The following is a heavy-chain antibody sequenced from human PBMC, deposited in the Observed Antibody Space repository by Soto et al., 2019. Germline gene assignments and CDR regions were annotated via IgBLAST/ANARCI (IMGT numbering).Heavy chain of an antibody. V-gene: IGHV1-69*12. CDR2: IIPIFGTA. CDR3: ARAGYYDSSGYTAPFDY. J-gene: IGHJ4*02. CDR1: GGTFSSYA. Sequence: QVQLVQSGAEVKKPGSSVKVSCKASGGTFSSYAISWVRQAPGQGLEWMGGIIPIFGTANYAQKFQGRVTITAXXSXSRXYMELSSLRSEDTAVYYCARAGYYDSSGYTAPFDYWGQGTLVTVSS. D-gene: IGHD3-22*01.